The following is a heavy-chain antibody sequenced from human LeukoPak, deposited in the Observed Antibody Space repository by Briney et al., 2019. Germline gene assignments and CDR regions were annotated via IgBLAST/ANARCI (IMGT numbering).Heavy chain of an antibody. CDR3: ARDRYYYYETAGDAFDI. V-gene: IGHV3-48*04. J-gene: IGHJ3*02. Sequence: GGSLRLSCAASGFTFSSYGMHWVRQAPGKGLEWVSYISSSGSTIYYADSVKGRFTISRDNAKNSLYLQMNSLRAEDTAVYYCARDRYYYYETAGDAFDIWGQGTMVTVSS. D-gene: IGHD3-22*01. CDR1: GFTFSSYG. CDR2: ISSSGSTI.